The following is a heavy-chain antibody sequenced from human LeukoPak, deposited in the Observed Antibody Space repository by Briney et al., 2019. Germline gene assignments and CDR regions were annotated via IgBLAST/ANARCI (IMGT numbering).Heavy chain of an antibody. V-gene: IGHV4-59*08. CDR3: ANYDGAPRS. J-gene: IGHJ4*02. CDR1: GGSIRSFY. CDR2: IYYTGTT. Sequence: SETLSLTCTVSGGSIRSFYWSWIRQPPGKGLEWIGFIYYTGTTNYNPSLKSRVTISVDTSNNQFSLKLSSVTAADTAVYYCANYDGAPRSWGQGTLVTAS. D-gene: IGHD3-16*01.